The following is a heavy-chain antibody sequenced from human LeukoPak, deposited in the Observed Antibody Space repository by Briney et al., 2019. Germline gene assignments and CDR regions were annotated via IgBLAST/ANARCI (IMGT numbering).Heavy chain of an antibody. CDR1: GYTFTGYY. CDR3: ARDLGSDSRISWKGPAPIDY. CDR2: INPSGGST. J-gene: IGHJ4*02. Sequence: GASVKVSCKASGYTFTGYYMHWVRQAPGQGLEWMGIINPSGGSTSYAQKFQGRVTMTRDMSTSTVYMELSSLRSEDTAVYYCARDLGSDSRISWKGPAPIDYWGQGTLVTVSS. D-gene: IGHD3-22*01. V-gene: IGHV1-46*01.